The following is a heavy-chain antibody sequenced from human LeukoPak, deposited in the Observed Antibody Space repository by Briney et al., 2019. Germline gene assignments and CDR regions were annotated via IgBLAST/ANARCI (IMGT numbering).Heavy chain of an antibody. Sequence: SQTLSLTCAISGVPFSNNSAGWNWIRPSQWRGLEWLGRTYYRSKWYNDNGASVKSQITANPDTSKNQYSRQLTSVTPEATAVYYCVRSQYWRFDDWGQGTLGTVSS. CDR2: TYYRSKWYN. J-gene: IGHJ4*02. V-gene: IGHV6-1*01. CDR1: GVPFSNNSAG. D-gene: IGHD2-8*02. CDR3: VRSQYWRFDD.